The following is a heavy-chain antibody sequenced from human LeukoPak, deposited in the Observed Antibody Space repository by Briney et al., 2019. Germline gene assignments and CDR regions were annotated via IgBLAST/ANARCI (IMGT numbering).Heavy chain of an antibody. J-gene: IGHJ3*02. V-gene: IGHV3-23*01. CDR3: AKDSWSHNGIYDPFDI. CDR2: MGGGDNDR. Sequence: GGSLRLSCVASGFTFSNYAMSWVRQTPGKGLQWVSVMGGGDNDRYYTDSVKGRFIVSGDNSKNTLFLQMNSLRPEDTAIYYCAKDSWSHNGIYDPFDIWGQGTMVTVSS. D-gene: IGHD2-8*01. CDR1: GFTFSNYA.